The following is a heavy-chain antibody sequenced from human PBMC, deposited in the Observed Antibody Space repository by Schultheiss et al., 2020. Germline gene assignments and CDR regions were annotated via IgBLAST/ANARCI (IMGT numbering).Heavy chain of an antibody. CDR3: AGGPWELLDY. CDR1: GFTFDDYA. Sequence: GGSLRLSCAASGFTFDDYAMHWVRQAPGKGLEWVSGISWNSGSIGYADSVKGRFTISRDNAKNSLYLQMNSLRAEDTALYYCAGGPWELLDYWGQGTLVTVSS. J-gene: IGHJ4*02. CDR2: ISWNSGSI. V-gene: IGHV3-9*01. D-gene: IGHD1-26*01.